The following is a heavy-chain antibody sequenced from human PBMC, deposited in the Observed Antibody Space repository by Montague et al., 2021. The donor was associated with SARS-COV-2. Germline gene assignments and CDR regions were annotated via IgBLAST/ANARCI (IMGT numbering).Heavy chain of an antibody. CDR1: GGSISGYY. D-gene: IGHD2-8*01. CDR3: ARLLRSCTNGGCRTYHYYAMDV. V-gene: IGHV4-59*01. CDR2: IYYSGST. Sequence: SETLSLTCSVSGGSISGYYWSWLRQPPGKGLEWIGDIYYSGSTKXXPSLKSRVTISVDRSKNQFSLNLNSVTAADTAVYFCARLLRSCTNGGCRTYHYYAMDVWGQGSTVTVSS. J-gene: IGHJ6*02.